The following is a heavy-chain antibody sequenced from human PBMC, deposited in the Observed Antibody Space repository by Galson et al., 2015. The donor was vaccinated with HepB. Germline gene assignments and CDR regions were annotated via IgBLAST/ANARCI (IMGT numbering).Heavy chain of an antibody. CDR1: FTFTSSA. V-gene: IGHV1-58*01. Sequence: FTFTSSAVQWVRQARGQRLEWIGWIVVGSGNTNYAQKFQERVTITRDMSTSTAYMELSSLRSEDTAVYYCAAMDRYDFWSGYYIGSAFDIWGQGTMVTVSS. CDR2: IVVGSGNT. CDR3: AAMDRYDFWSGYYIGSAFDI. J-gene: IGHJ3*02. D-gene: IGHD3-3*01.